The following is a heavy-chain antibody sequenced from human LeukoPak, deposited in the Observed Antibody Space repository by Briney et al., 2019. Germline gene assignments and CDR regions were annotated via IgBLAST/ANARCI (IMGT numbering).Heavy chain of an antibody. CDR2: ISAYNGNT. J-gene: IGHJ4*02. CDR1: GYTFTSYG. Sequence: GASVKVSCKASGYTFTSYGISWVRQAPGQGLEWMGWISAYNGNTNYAQKLQGRVTVTTDTSTSTVYMELRSLRSDDTAVYYCARDGGTAGYSSGSDYWGQGTLVTVSS. V-gene: IGHV1-18*01. D-gene: IGHD5-18*01. CDR3: ARDGGTAGYSSGSDY.